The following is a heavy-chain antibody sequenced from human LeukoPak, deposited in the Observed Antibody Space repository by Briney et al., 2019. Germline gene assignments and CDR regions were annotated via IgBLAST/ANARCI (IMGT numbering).Heavy chain of an antibody. V-gene: IGHV1-69*13. CDR3: ARADYYDSSGYVPMWGP. D-gene: IGHD3-22*01. J-gene: IGHJ5*02. CDR2: IIPIFGTA. CDR1: GGTFSSYV. Sequence: SSVKVSCKASGGTFSSYVISWVRQAPGQGLEWMGGIIPIFGTANYAQKFQGRVTITADESTSTAYMELSSLRSEDTAVYYCARADYYDSSGYVPMWGPWGQGTLVTVSS.